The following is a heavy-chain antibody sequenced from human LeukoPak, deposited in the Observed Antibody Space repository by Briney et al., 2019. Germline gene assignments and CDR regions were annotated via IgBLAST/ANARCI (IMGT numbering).Heavy chain of an antibody. Sequence: AGGSLRLSCAASGFTVSNNYMSWVRQAPGKGLGWVALLYTGGSTYYEDSVKGRFTISRDNSKNTLYLQMDSLRAEDTAVYYCARAHPGDYSDFQFDYWGQGTLVTVSS. CDR2: LYTGGST. D-gene: IGHD4-11*01. CDR3: ARAHPGDYSDFQFDY. V-gene: IGHV3-53*01. CDR1: GFTVSNNY. J-gene: IGHJ4*02.